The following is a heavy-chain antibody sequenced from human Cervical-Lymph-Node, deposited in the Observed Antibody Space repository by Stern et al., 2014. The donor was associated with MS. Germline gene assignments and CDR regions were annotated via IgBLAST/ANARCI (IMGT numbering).Heavy chain of an antibody. J-gene: IGHJ4*02. Sequence: EVHLVESGGGIVQPGGSLMISCVASGFNFRTYWMHWVRQGPGKGLEWVSRINGDGTVSTYAASVRGRFTISRNNANNTMSLQLDNLRVEDTAIYYCASAYRASWGQGTLVTVST. CDR3: ASAYRAS. CDR2: INGDGTVS. CDR1: GFNFRTYW. V-gene: IGHV3-74*02. D-gene: IGHD1-1*01.